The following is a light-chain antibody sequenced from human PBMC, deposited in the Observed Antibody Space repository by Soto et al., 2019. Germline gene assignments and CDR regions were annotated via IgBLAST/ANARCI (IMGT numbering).Light chain of an antibody. CDR2: DAS. CDR1: QSVSSN. Sequence: EIVMTQSPATLSVSPGERATLSCRASQSVSSNLAWYQQRPGQAPRLLIYDASTRATGIPDRFSGSGSGTECTLTISSLQSEDFAVYYCQQYNNWPLTFGGGTKVEIK. CDR3: QQYNNWPLT. V-gene: IGKV3-15*01. J-gene: IGKJ4*01.